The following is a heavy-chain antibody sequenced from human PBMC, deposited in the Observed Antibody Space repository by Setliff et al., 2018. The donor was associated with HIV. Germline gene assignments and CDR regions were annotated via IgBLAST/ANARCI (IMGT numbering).Heavy chain of an antibody. CDR2: IYYHGST. Sequence: KTSETLSLTCGVFGGSFSNYFWGWIRQPPGKGLEWIGTIYYHGSTYYNPSLKSRVTISIDTSKNQFSLQLTSVTAADTAVYYCVNPSGAMGDFDSWGQGTLVTVSS. CDR3: VNPSGAMGDFDS. V-gene: IGHV4-39*01. D-gene: IGHD3-16*01. CDR1: GGSFSNYF. J-gene: IGHJ4*02.